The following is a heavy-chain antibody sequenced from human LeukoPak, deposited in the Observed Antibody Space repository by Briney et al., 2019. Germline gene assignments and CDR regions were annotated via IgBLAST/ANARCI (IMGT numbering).Heavy chain of an antibody. V-gene: IGHV3-30*18. CDR3: TKEMITGTTDAFDI. D-gene: IGHD1-1*01. J-gene: IGHJ3*02. Sequence: GGSLRLSCAASGFTFSSHGIHWVRQAPGKGLEWVAVVSYDGTKKYYADSVKGRFTISRDNSKNTLYVQMNSLRAEDTAVYYCTKEMITGTTDAFDIWGQGTMVTVSS. CDR1: GFTFSSHG. CDR2: VSYDGTKK.